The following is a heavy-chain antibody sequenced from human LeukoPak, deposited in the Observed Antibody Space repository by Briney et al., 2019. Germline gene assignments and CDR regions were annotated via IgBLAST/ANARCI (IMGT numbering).Heavy chain of an antibody. CDR3: ARATRGYSYGPFDY. Sequence: AAVKVSCKASGYTFTGYYMHWVRQAPGQGLEWMGWINPNSGGTNYAQRFQGRVTMTRDTSISTAYMELSRLRSDDTAVYYCARATRGYSYGPFDYWGQGTLVTVPS. J-gene: IGHJ4*02. V-gene: IGHV1-2*02. D-gene: IGHD5-18*01. CDR1: GYTFTGYY. CDR2: INPNSGGT.